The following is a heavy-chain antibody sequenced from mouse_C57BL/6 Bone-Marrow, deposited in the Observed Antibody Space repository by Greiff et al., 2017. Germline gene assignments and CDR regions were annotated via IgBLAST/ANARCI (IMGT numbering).Heavy chain of an antibody. J-gene: IGHJ4*01. CDR2: INPSNGGT. CDR1: GYTFTSYW. V-gene: IGHV1-53*01. CDR3: ARYSNYVDYAMDY. D-gene: IGHD2-5*01. Sequence: QVQLQQPGTELVKPGASVKLSCKASGYTFTSYWMHWVKQRPGQGLEWIGNINPSNGGTNYNEKFKSKATLPVDKSSSTAYMQLSSLTSEDSAVYYCARYSNYVDYAMDYWGQGTSVTVSS.